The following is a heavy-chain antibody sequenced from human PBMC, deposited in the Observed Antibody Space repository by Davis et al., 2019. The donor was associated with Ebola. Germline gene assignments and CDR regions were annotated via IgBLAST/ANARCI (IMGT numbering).Heavy chain of an antibody. J-gene: IGHJ6*02. CDR2: INSDGSST. Sequence: HTGGSLRLSCAASGFTFSSYAMSWVRQAPGKGLVWVSRINSDGSSTSYADSVKGRFTISRDNAKNSLYLQMNSLRAEDTALYYCAKGSLLLWFRELSALGGGMDVWGQGTTVTVSS. D-gene: IGHD3-10*01. CDR1: GFTFSSYA. CDR3: AKGSLLLWFRELSALGGGMDV. V-gene: IGHV3-74*01.